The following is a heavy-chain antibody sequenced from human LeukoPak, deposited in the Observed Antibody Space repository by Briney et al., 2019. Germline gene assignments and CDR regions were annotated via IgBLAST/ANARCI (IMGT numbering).Heavy chain of an antibody. D-gene: IGHD6-6*01. CDR3: ARVGAGRYSSSSRVAYYYYYYYMDV. CDR2: INHSGST. J-gene: IGHJ6*03. CDR1: GGSFSGYY. V-gene: IGHV4-34*01. Sequence: SETLSLTCAVYGGSFSGYYWSWIRQPPGKGLEWIGEINHSGSTNYNPSLKSRVTISVDTSKNQFSLKLSSVTAADTAVYYCARVGAGRYSSSSRVAYYYYYYYMDVWGKGTTVTVSS.